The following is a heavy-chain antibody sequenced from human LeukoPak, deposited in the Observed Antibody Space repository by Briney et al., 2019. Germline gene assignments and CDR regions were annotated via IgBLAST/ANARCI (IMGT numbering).Heavy chain of an antibody. J-gene: IGHJ5*02. CDR3: ARRDSSSSARFDP. CDR2: INPNSGGT. Sequence: GASVKVSCKASGYTFTGYYMHWVRQAAGQGREWMGWINPNSGGTNYAQKFQGRVTMTRDTSISTAYMELSRLRSDDTAVYYCARRDSSSSARFDPWGQGTLVTVSS. CDR1: GYTFTGYY. V-gene: IGHV1-2*02. D-gene: IGHD6-6*01.